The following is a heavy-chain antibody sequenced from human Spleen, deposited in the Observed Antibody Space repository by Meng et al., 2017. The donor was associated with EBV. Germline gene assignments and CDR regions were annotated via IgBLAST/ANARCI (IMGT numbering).Heavy chain of an antibody. D-gene: IGHD3-3*02. V-gene: IGHV4-34*01. Sequence: VQLQQWVAGLLKPSETLSLTRAVYGASFSNFYWSWLRQPPGKGLEWIGKINHTGSTNYNPSLKNRVTISVDTSKNQFSLKLNSVTAADTAVYYCARGHLFHEEYWGQGTLVTVSS. CDR2: INHTGST. CDR1: GASFSNFY. J-gene: IGHJ4*02. CDR3: ARGHLFHEEY.